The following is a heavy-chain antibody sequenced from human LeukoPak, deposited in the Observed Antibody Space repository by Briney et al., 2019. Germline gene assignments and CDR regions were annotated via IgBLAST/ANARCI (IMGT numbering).Heavy chain of an antibody. CDR2: ISASSNFI. CDR3: ARDPGYSSGWFDY. CDR1: GFTFSSYW. D-gene: IGHD6-19*01. Sequence: PGGSLRLSCAASGFTFSSYWMHWVRQAPGKGLEWVSSISASSNFISYADSVKGRFTISRDNAKKSLYLQMNSVRAEDTAVYYCARDPGYSSGWFDYWGQGALVTVSS. V-gene: IGHV3-21*01. J-gene: IGHJ4*02.